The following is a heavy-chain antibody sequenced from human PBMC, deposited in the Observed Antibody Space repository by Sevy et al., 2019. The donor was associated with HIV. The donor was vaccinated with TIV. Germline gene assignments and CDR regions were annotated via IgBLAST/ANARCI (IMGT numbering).Heavy chain of an antibody. CDR3: VKGGWFDN. V-gene: IGHV3-7*01. CDR1: GFNFTVYR. CDR2: IMRDEREK. Sequence: GGSLRLSCAASGFNFTVYRMTWGRQAPGKGLEWVADIMRDEREKNYVDSVKGRFTISRDNAKKSLYLQMNSLRVEDTAVYYCVKGGWFDNWGQGTLVTVSS. D-gene: IGHD2-15*01. J-gene: IGHJ5*02.